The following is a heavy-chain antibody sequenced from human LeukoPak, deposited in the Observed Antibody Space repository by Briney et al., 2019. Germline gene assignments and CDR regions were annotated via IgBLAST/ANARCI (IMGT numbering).Heavy chain of an antibody. J-gene: IGHJ3*02. CDR2: IYHTGST. D-gene: IGHD3-22*01. CDR3: ARGIVADAFDI. Sequence: PSQTLSLTCTVSGASISSESYYWTWIRQPAGKGLEWIGHIYHTGSTKYNPSLKSRVTILIDTSNNQFSLRLNSVTAADTAVYYCARGIVADAFDIWGQGTMVTVSS. CDR1: GASISSESYY. V-gene: IGHV4-61*09.